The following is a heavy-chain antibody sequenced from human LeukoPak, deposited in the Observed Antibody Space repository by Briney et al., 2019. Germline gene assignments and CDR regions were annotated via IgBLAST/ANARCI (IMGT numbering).Heavy chain of an antibody. V-gene: IGHV1-69*13. CDR1: GGTFSSYA. J-gene: IGHJ6*03. Sequence: ASVKVSCKASGGTFSSYAISWVRQAPGQGLEWMGGIIPIFGTANYAQKFQGRVTITADESTSTAYMELSSLRSEDTAVYYCARGRQLPTGKMKYYYYYYYMDVWGKGTTVTVSS. CDR2: IIPIFGTA. CDR3: ARGRQLPTGKMKYYYYYYYMDV. D-gene: IGHD4-23*01.